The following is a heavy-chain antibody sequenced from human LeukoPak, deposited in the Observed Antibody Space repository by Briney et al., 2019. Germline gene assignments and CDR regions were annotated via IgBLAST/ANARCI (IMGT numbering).Heavy chain of an antibody. J-gene: IGHJ3*02. D-gene: IGHD2-21*01. CDR3: ARVRRSYCGDCYPYAFDI. V-gene: IGHV1-2*02. CDR1: GYTFTGYY. Sequence: ASVKVSCKASGYTFTGYYMHWVRQAPGQGLEWMGWINPNSGGTNYAQKFQGRVTMTRDTSISTAYMELSRLRSDDMAVYYCARVRRSYCGDCYPYAFDIWGQGTMVTVSS. CDR2: INPNSGGT.